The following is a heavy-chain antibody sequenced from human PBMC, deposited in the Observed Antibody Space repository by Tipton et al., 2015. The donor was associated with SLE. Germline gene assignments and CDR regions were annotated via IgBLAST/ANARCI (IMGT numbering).Heavy chain of an antibody. CDR2: IHHSGSA. CDR3: ARDQGGVGDFDY. CDR1: GGSISSYY. D-gene: IGHD1-26*01. V-gene: IGHV4-59*01. J-gene: IGHJ4*02. Sequence: TLSLTCTVSGGSISSYYWSWIRQPPGKGLEWIGHIHHSGSANYNPSLKSRVTISVDTSKTQFSLKLSSVTAADTAVYFCARDQGGVGDFDYWGQGTLVTVSS.